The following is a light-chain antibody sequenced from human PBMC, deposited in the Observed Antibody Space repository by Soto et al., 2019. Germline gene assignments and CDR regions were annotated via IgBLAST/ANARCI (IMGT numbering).Light chain of an antibody. CDR3: ATWDDSLSGYI. V-gene: IGLV1-47*01. Sequence: QSALTQPPSASGTPGQRVTISCSGSTSNIGSNYVYWYQQLPGTAPKLLIYRNNQRPSGVPDRFSGAKSGTSASLAISGLRTEDEADYSCATWDDSLSGYIFGTGTKLTVL. CDR2: RNN. CDR1: TSNIGSNY. J-gene: IGLJ1*01.